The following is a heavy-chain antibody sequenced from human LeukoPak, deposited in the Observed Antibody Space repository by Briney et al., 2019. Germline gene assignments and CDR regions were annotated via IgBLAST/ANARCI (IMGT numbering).Heavy chain of an antibody. CDR1: GFTFSSYA. Sequence: GGSLRLSCAASGFTFSSYAMSWVRQAPGKGLEWVSGISGSGDNIFYADSVKGRFTISRDNSKNTLYLQMNSLRAEDTAVYYCAKTRGYSNSWYDYWGQGTLVTVSS. J-gene: IGHJ4*02. CDR3: AKTRGYSNSWYDY. CDR2: ISGSGDNI. D-gene: IGHD6-13*01. V-gene: IGHV3-23*01.